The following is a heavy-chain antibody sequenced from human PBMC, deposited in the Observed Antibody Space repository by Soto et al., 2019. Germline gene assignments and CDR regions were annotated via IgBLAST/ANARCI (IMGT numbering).Heavy chain of an antibody. V-gene: IGHV1-3*01. J-gene: IGHJ4*02. CDR3: ATTGSYVTHFDY. CDR2: INAGNGNT. Sequence: ASVKVSCKASGYTFTSYAIHWVRQAPGQRLEWMGWINAGNGNTKYSQKFQGRVTITRDTSASTAYMELSSLRSEDTAVYYCATTGSYVTHFDYWGQGTLVTVSS. CDR1: GYTFTSYA. D-gene: IGHD3-10*01.